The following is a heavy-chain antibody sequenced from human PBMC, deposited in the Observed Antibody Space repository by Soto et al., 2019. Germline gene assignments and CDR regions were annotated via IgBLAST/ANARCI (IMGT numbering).Heavy chain of an antibody. CDR2: IDWNGGST. Sequence: EVQLVESGGGLVQPGRSLRLSCVASGFTFDDYAMHWVRQTPGKGLEWVSSIDWNGGSTAYADSVKGRFTISRDNARNSLYLQMNSLRPEDTAFYYCTRDPGAYSSTWSFYFDSWGQGTLVTVSS. CDR3: TRDPGAYSSTWSFYFDS. V-gene: IGHV3-9*01. CDR1: GFTFDDYA. D-gene: IGHD6-13*01. J-gene: IGHJ4*02.